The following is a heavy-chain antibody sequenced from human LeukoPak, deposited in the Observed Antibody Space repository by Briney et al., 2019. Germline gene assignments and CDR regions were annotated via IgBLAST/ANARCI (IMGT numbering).Heavy chain of an antibody. J-gene: IGHJ3*02. CDR3: AKPIAVKAFDI. CDR1: GFTFSAYG. Sequence: GGSLRLSCAASGFTFSAYGMSWVRQAPGKGLEWVSAISSGGGSTYYADSVKGRFTISRDNSKNTLYLQMNSLRAEDTAVYYCAKPIAVKAFDIWGQGTMVTVSS. D-gene: IGHD6-19*01. V-gene: IGHV3-23*01. CDR2: ISSGGGST.